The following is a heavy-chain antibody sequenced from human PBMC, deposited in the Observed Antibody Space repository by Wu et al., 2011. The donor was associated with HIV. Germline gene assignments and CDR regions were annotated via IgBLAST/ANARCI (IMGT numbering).Heavy chain of an antibody. V-gene: IGHV1-18*01. CDR1: LHLNQLW. J-gene: IGHJ4*02. CDR2: SALTMQTT. CDR3: AHGSGSWYYFDY. D-gene: IGHD3-10*01. Sequence: QLVQSGAEVQKPGASVTVSSQGFWLHLNQLWHQLGVDRPLDKGLSGWGGSALTMQTTNYAQKFQGRVTMTADTSTSTAYMELRSLRFDDTAVYYCAHGSGSWYYFDYWGQGTLVTVSS.